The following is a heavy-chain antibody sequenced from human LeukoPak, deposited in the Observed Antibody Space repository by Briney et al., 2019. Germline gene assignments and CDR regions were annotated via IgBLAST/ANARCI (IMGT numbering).Heavy chain of an antibody. D-gene: IGHD2-15*01. J-gene: IGHJ6*03. CDR1: GYTFTSYY. V-gene: IGHV1-46*01. Sequence: ASVKVSCKASGYTFTSYYMHWVRQAPGQGLEWMGIINPSGGSTSYAQKFQGRVTISVDTSKNQFSLKLSSVTAADTAVYYCARSLLTHYYYYYYMDVWGKGTTVTVSS. CDR2: INPSGGST. CDR3: ARSLLTHYYYYYYMDV.